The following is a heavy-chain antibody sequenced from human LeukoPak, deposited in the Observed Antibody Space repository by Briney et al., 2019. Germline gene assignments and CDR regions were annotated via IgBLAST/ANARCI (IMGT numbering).Heavy chain of an antibody. CDR1: GFTFDDYA. CDR2: ISWNSGSI. Sequence: GGSLRLSCAASGFTFDDYAMHWVRQAPGKGLEWVSGISWNSGSIGYADSVKGRFTISRDNAKNSLYLQMNSLRAEDTAVYYCARGQYYDILTGYYSPPDYWGQGTLVTVSS. V-gene: IGHV3-9*01. J-gene: IGHJ4*02. CDR3: ARGQYYDILTGYYSPPDY. D-gene: IGHD3-9*01.